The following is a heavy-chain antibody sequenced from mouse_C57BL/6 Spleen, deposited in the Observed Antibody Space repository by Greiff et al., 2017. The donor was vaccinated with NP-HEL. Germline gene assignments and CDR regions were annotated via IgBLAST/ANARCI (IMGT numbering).Heavy chain of an antibody. J-gene: IGHJ4*01. Sequence: VKLMESGAELVRPGASVTLSCKASGYTFTDYEMHWVKQTPVHGLEWIGAIDPETGGTAYNQKFKGKAILTADKSSSTAYMELRSLTSEDSAVYYCTRSSDLRNYAMDYWGQGTSVTVSS. CDR3: TRSSDLRNYAMDY. D-gene: IGHD1-1*01. CDR1: GYTFTDYE. CDR2: IDPETGGT. V-gene: IGHV1-15*01.